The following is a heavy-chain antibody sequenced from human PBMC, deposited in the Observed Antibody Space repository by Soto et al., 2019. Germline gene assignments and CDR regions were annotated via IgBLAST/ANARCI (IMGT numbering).Heavy chain of an antibody. Sequence: PSETLSLTCTFSGGSISSSDYFWGWIRQPPGKGLEWIGNIIYSGSASYHPSLKSRVTISVDTSKNQVSLKLNSVTAADTAVYYCARLGGYYQSLDTWGQGTLVTAPQ. V-gene: IGHV4-39*01. D-gene: IGHD3-22*01. CDR2: IIYSGSA. CDR3: ARLGGYYQSLDT. CDR1: GGSISSSDYF. J-gene: IGHJ5*02.